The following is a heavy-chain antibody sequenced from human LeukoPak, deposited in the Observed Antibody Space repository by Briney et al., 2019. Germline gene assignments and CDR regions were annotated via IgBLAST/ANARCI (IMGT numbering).Heavy chain of an antibody. CDR1: GGSISSNSHF. CDR3: ARHLEYISSWKGYYFDY. J-gene: IGHJ4*02. CDR2: IYYSGST. V-gene: IGHV4-39*01. D-gene: IGHD6-13*01. Sequence: SETLSLTCTVSGGSISSNSHFWDWIRQSPGKGVDWIGTIYYSGSTYYSPSLKSRVTISVDTSKNQFSLKLSSVTAADTAVYYCARHLEYISSWKGYYFDYWGQGTLVIVSS.